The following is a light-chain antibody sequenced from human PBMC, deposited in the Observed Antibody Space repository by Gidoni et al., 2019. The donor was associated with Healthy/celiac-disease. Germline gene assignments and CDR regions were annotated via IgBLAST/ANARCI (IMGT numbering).Light chain of an antibody. CDR2: EAA. Sequence: HSPPTLSMSPEERATLSWRDSESVSSYVVWYQQKTGQAPRHIIYEAANRGTGIPARFSGSRSGTEFTLTSSSIEPEDVAGYYCQQRNNWRGLTFGGGTKVEIK. CDR3: QQRNNWRGLT. V-gene: IGKV3-11*01. CDR1: ESVSSY. J-gene: IGKJ4*02.